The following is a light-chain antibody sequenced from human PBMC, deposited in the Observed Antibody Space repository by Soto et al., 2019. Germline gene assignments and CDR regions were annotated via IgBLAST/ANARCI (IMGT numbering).Light chain of an antibody. J-gene: IGKJ1*01. CDR3: QQHHSTPRA. Sequence: DIVMTQSPDSLAVSLGERATINCKSSQSVLYSSNNKNYLAWYQQKPGQPPKLLIYWASTRESGVPDRFSGSGSETDFTLTISSLQAEDVAVYYCQQHHSTPRAFGQGTKVDIK. V-gene: IGKV4-1*01. CDR1: QSVLYSSNNKNY. CDR2: WAS.